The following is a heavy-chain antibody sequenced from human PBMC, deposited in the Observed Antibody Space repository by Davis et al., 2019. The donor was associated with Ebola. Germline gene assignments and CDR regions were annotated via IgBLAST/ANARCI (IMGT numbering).Heavy chain of an antibody. V-gene: IGHV3-23*01. CDR3: ARDPVGATGY. J-gene: IGHJ4*02. CDR2: ISGSGGST. CDR1: GFTFSSYA. D-gene: IGHD1-26*01. Sequence: GESLKISCAASGFTFSSYAMSWVRQAPGKGLEWVSAISGSGGSTYYADSVKGRFTISRDNAKNSLYLQMNSLRAEDTAVYYCARDPVGATGYWGQGTLVTVSS.